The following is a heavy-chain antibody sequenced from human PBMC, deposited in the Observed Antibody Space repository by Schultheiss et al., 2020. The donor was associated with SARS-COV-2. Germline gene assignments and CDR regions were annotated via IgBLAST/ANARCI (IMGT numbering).Heavy chain of an antibody. CDR2: INPNSGGT. CDR1: GYTFTNID. Sequence: ASVKVSCKASGYTFTNIDINWVRQAPGQGLEWMGWINPNSGGTNYAQKLQGRVTMTTDTSTSTAYMELRSLRSDDTAVYYCARAHTLNTFRAGLGYWGQGTLVTVSS. D-gene: IGHD2/OR15-2a*01. J-gene: IGHJ4*02. CDR3: ARAHTLNTFRAGLGY. V-gene: IGHV1-18*01.